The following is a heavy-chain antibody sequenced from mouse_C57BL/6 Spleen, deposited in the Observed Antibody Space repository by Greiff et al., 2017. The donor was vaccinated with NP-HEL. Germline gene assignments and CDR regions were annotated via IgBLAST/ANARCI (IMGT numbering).Heavy chain of an antibody. CDR1: GYTFTDYY. CDR2: INPNNGGT. CDR3: ARSGYDYDSYYFDY. D-gene: IGHD2-4*01. Sequence: VQLQQSGPELVKPGASVKISCKASGYTFTDYYMNWVKQSHGKSLEWIGDINPNNGGTSYNQKFKGKATLTVDKSSSTAYMELRSLTSEDSAVYYCARSGYDYDSYYFDYWGQGTTLTVSS. V-gene: IGHV1-26*01. J-gene: IGHJ2*01.